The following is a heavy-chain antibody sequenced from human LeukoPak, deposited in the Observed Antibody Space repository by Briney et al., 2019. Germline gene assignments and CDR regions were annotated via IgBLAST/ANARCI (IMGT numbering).Heavy chain of an antibody. Sequence: GGSLRLSCAASGFTFSSYAMSWVRQAPGKGLEGVSAISGSGGSTYYADSVKGRFTISRDNSKNTLYLQMNSLRAEDTAVYYCARDGEGSKVGATDYWGQGTLVTVSS. D-gene: IGHD1-26*01. CDR1: GFTFSSYA. V-gene: IGHV3-23*01. CDR3: ARDGEGSKVGATDY. CDR2: ISGSGGST. J-gene: IGHJ4*02.